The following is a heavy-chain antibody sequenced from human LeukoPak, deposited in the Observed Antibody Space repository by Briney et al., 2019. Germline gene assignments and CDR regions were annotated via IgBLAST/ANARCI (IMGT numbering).Heavy chain of an antibody. CDR1: GFTFSSYE. CDR2: ISSSGSTI. J-gene: IGHJ6*02. V-gene: IGHV3-48*03. D-gene: IGHD2-21*02. CDR3: ARDKVAVTAIRTYYYYGMDV. Sequence: SGGSLRLSCAASGFTFSSYEMNWVRQAPGKGLEWVSYISSSGSTIYYADSVKGRFTISRDNAKNSLCLQMNSLRAEDTAVYYCARDKVAVTAIRTYYYYGMDVWGQGTTVTVSS.